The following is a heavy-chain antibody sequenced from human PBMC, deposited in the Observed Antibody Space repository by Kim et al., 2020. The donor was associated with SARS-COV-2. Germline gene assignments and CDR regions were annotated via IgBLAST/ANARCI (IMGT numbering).Heavy chain of an antibody. D-gene: IGHD3-10*01. CDR3: ARGGWFGEPDYFDY. Sequence: TPAPKSPVTISVDTTKNQFSLKLSSVTAADTAVYYCARGGWFGEPDYFDYWGQGTLVTVSS. V-gene: IGHV4-59*12. J-gene: IGHJ4*02.